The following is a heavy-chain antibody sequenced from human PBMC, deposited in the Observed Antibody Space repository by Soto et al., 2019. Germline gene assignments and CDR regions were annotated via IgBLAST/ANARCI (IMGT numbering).Heavy chain of an antibody. D-gene: IGHD2-15*01. V-gene: IGHV3-23*01. Sequence: GGSLRLSCAASGFTFSSYAMSWVRQAPGKGPEWVSAISGSGGSTYYADSVKGRFTISRDNSKNTLYLQMNSLRAEDTAVYYCAKDQSQIGYCSGGSCYHLGYYYGMDVWGQGTTVTVSS. CDR2: ISGSGGST. J-gene: IGHJ6*02. CDR3: AKDQSQIGYCSGGSCYHLGYYYGMDV. CDR1: GFTFSSYA.